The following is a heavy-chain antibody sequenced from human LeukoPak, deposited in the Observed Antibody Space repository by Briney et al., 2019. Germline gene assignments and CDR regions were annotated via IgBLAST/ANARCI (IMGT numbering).Heavy chain of an antibody. V-gene: IGHV4-39*01. J-gene: IGHJ4*02. CDR3: EGGDSGYDAPLDY. CDR2: IYYSGST. Sequence: PSETLSLTCTVSGGSISSSSYYWGWIRQPPGKGLEWIGSIYYSGSTYYNPSLKSRVTISVDTSKNQFSLKLSSVTAADTAVYYCEGGDSGYDAPLDYWGQGTLVTVSS. CDR1: GGSISSSSYY. D-gene: IGHD5-12*01.